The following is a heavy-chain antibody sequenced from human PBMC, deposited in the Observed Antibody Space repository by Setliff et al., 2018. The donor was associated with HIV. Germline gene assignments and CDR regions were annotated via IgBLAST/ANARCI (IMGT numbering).Heavy chain of an antibody. V-gene: IGHV4-34*01. CDR1: GGSFTGYY. CDR2: INHSGST. CDR3: ARGGDYNFWAGYWT. J-gene: IGHJ5*02. D-gene: IGHD3-3*01. Sequence: ASETLSLTCTVYGGSFTGYYWTWIRQPPGKGLEWIGEINHSGSTNYNPSLESRVTISVDTSKKHFSLRLTSVTAADTAVYFCARGGDYNFWAGYWTWGQGTLVTVSS.